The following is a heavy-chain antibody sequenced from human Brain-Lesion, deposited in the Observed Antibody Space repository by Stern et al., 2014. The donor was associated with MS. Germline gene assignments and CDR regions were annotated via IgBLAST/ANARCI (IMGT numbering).Heavy chain of an antibody. J-gene: IGHJ4*02. CDR2: IFSTGET. CDR1: GFSLSNAAMG. CDR3: ARMREYCSGGICFAGYYDS. V-gene: IGHV2-26*01. Sequence: QITLKESGPVLVKPTETLTLTCSVSGFSLSNAAMGVSWIRQRPGKALECLAHIFSTGETAYSTSLKSRLTISKDTSRSQVVLTMTNMDPVETATYYCARMREYCSGGICFAGYYDSWGQGTLVTVSS. D-gene: IGHD2-15*01.